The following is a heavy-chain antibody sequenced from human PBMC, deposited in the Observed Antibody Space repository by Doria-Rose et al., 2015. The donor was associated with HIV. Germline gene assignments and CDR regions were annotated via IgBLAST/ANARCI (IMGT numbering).Heavy chain of an antibody. D-gene: IGHD6-13*01. V-gene: IGHV2-26*01. CDR2: MFSDDER. CDR3: ARIKSSRWYHKYYFDF. CDR1: GVSLSSPGMG. Sequence: QVTLKESGPVLVKPTETLTLTCTVSGVSLSSPGMGVSWIRQPPGKALEWLANMFSDDERSYKTSLKSRLIISRGTSKSQVVLTMTDMDPVDTATYYCARIKSSRWYHKYYFDFWGQGTLVIVSA. J-gene: IGHJ4*02.